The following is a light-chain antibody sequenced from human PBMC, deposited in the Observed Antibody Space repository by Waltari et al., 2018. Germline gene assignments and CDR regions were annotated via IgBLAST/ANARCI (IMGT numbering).Light chain of an antibody. J-gene: IGKJ1*01. CDR1: QSVSSN. CDR3: QQYNDWPQT. CDR2: DAS. V-gene: IGKV3-15*01. Sequence: EIVLTQSPATLSVSPGESATLSCRASQSVSSNLAWYQQKPGQAPRLLIYDASTRATDIPARFSGGGSGTEFTLTISSLQSEDFAVYYCQQYNDWPQTFGQGTKVEIK.